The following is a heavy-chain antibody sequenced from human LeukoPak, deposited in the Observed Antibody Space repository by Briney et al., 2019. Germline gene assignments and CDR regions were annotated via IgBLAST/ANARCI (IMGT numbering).Heavy chain of an antibody. J-gene: IGHJ4*02. CDR3: TGVVWGSYRYTSPDY. V-gene: IGHV1-69*04. CDR2: IIPILGKP. CDR1: GGTLNRDA. Sequence: GASVKVSCKASGGTLNRDAINWVRQAPGQGLEWMGRIIPILGKPNYAEKFQGRVTVTADKSASTVYMELSSLRSEDTAVYYCTGVVWGSYRYTSPDYWGQGTLVTVSS. D-gene: IGHD3-16*02.